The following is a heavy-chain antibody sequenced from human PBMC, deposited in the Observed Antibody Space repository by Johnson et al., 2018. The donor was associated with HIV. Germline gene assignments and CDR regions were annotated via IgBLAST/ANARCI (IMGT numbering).Heavy chain of an antibody. V-gene: IGHV3-30*04. D-gene: IGHD3-10*01. Sequence: QVQLVESGGGVVQPGKSLRLSCAASGFIFSNYPMHWVRQAPGKGLEWVAVISKDGANNYHADSVKGRFTISRDNSKNTLYLQMNSLRGEDTAVYYCARDWGGSGTDVVYHSGVDVWGPVTMVTVSS. CDR2: ISKDGANN. CDR3: ARDWGGSGTDVVYHSGVDV. CDR1: GFIFSNYP. J-gene: IGHJ3*01.